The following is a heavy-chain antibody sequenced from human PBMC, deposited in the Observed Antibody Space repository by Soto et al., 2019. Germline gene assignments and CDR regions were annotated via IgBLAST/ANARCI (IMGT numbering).Heavy chain of an antibody. CDR3: ATYCSGGSCYLDYYYYGMDV. V-gene: IGHV5-10-1*01. D-gene: IGHD2-15*01. J-gene: IGHJ6*02. Sequence: GESLKISCQGSGYSFTTYWISWVRQIPGKGLEWMGRIDPSDSYSNFSPSFEGHVTISVDKSINTVYLQWSSLKASDTAIYYCATYCSGGSCYLDYYYYGMDVWGQGTMVTVSS. CDR2: IDPSDSYS. CDR1: GYSFTTYW.